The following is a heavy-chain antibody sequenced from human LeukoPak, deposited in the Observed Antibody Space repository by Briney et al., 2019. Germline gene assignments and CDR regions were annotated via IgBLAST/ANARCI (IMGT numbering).Heavy chain of an antibody. V-gene: IGHV4-59*11. CDR1: GGSISHHY. Sequence: PPETLSLTCTVSGGSISHHYWSWIRQPPGKGLEWIGYIYYSGSTNYNPSLKSRVTMTVDTSKNQFSLKLSSVTAADTAVYYCARLRDWFDPWGQGTLVTVSS. CDR3: ARLRDWFDP. CDR2: IYYSGST. J-gene: IGHJ5*02.